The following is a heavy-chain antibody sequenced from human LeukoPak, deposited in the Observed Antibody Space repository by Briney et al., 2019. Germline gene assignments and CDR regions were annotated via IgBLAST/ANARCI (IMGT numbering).Heavy chain of an antibody. V-gene: IGHV1-18*01. D-gene: IGHD3-22*01. Sequence: ASVKVSCKASGYTFNTYGISWVRQAPGQRPEWMGWINTDNGNTKYAQKFQGRVTMTTDTSTSTAYMELRSLRSDDTAVYYCARDQPPTKYYYDSSGYYSGAGDWYFDLWGRGTLVTVSS. CDR2: INTDNGNT. CDR3: ARDQPPTKYYYDSSGYYSGAGDWYFDL. J-gene: IGHJ2*01. CDR1: GYTFNTYG.